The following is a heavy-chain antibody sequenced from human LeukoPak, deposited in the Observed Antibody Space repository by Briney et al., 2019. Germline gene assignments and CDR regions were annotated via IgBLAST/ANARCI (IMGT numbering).Heavy chain of an antibody. CDR1: GGSISSGGYY. CDR3: ARDSSQGSVDY. D-gene: IGHD6-6*01. J-gene: IGHJ4*02. V-gene: IGHV4-30-2*01. Sequence: PSETLSLTCTVSGGSISSGGYYWSWIRQPPGKGLEWIGYIYHSGSTYYNPSLKSRVTISVDRSKNQFSLKLSSVTAADTAVYYCARDSSQGSVDYWGQGTLVTVSS. CDR2: IYHSGST.